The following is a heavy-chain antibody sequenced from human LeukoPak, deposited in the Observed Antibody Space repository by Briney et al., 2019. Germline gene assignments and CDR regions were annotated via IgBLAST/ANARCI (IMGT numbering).Heavy chain of an antibody. CDR1: GYTFTSYY. V-gene: IGHV1-46*01. D-gene: IGHD3-10*01. Sequence: ASVKVSCKASGYTFTSYYIHWVRQAPGQGLEWMGIINPSGDSTSYAQKFQGRVTMTRDTSTSTVYMELSSLTSEDTAVYYCVRDWASWFGELLFDYWGQGTLVTVSS. J-gene: IGHJ4*02. CDR2: INPSGDST. CDR3: VRDWASWFGELLFDY.